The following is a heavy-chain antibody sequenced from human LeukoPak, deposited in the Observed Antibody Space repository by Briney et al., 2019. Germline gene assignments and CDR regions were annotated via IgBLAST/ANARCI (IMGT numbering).Heavy chain of an antibody. Sequence: GGSLRLSCEASGFNFSDYGMNWVRQAPGKGLEWVSVISVRGATTYYTDSVKGRFTISRDNSKNTLYLQMNSLRAEDTAIYYCAKGFYSSSTPLPPNYYYYMDVWGKGTTVTVSS. CDR3: AKGFYSSSTPLPPNYYYYMDV. J-gene: IGHJ6*03. V-gene: IGHV3-23*01. CDR2: ISVRGATT. D-gene: IGHD6-6*01. CDR1: GFNFSDYG.